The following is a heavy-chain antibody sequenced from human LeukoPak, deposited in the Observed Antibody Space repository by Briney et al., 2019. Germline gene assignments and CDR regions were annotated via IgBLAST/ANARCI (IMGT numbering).Heavy chain of an antibody. CDR3: ASERWSDSHKFDY. CDR1: GGSVSSGSYY. J-gene: IGHJ4*02. Sequence: PSETLSLTCTVSGGSVSSGSYYWSWIRQPPGRGLEWIGYIYYSGNTNYNPSLKSRVTIAVDTAKNQFPLKLSSATAADTAVYYCASERWSDSHKFDYWGQGTLVTVSS. D-gene: IGHD3-3*01. V-gene: IGHV4-61*01. CDR2: IYYSGNT.